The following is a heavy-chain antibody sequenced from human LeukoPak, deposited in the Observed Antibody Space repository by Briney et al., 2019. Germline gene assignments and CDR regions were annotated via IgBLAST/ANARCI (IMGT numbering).Heavy chain of an antibody. CDR3: AVGPHHYFDS. J-gene: IGHJ4*02. CDR2: ISYSGST. CDR1: GGSINSGGHY. Sequence: PSETLSLTCTVSGGSINSGGHYWSWIRQHPGKGLEWIGYISYSGSTYYNPSLKSRVTISLDTSKNQFSLRLSSVSAADTAVYFCAVGPHHYFDSWGQGTLVTVSS. V-gene: IGHV4-31*03.